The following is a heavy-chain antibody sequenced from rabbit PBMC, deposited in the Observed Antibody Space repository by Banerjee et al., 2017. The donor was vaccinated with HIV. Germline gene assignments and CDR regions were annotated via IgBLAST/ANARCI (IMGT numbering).Heavy chain of an antibody. J-gene: IGHJ5*01. D-gene: IGHD6-1*01. Sequence: QEQLKESGGGLVKPGASLTLTCTASGFSFNNNYHMCWVRQAPGKGLEWIACIDAGTSGTTYYANWAKGRFTFSKTSSTTVTLQMTSLTAADTATYFCARDWGAYAGHGYATGWLDLWGQGTLVTVS. CDR2: IDAGTSGTT. V-gene: IGHV1S45*01. CDR3: ARDWGAYAGHGYATGWLDL. CDR1: GFSFNNNYH.